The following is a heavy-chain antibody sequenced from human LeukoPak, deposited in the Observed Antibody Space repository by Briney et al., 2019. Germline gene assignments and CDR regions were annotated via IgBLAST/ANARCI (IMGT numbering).Heavy chain of an antibody. V-gene: IGHV3-23*01. CDR3: ASQRGYTYGYVDN. Sequence: QPGGSLRLSCAASGFTFSSYAMSWFRQAPGKGLEWVSAISGSGGSTYYADSVKGRFTISRDNCKNTLYLQMNSLRVEDTAVYYCASQRGYTYGYVDNWGQGTLVTVSS. J-gene: IGHJ4*02. CDR2: ISGSGGST. D-gene: IGHD5-18*01. CDR1: GFTFSSYA.